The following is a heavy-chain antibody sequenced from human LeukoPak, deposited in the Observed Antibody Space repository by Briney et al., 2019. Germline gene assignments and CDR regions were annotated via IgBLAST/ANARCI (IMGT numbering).Heavy chain of an antibody. Sequence: PGGSLSLSCGASVYTFSIYSMHWVRQAPGKGREGVSYISGTSNYIYYGDSVKGRFTISRDDAKNSQYLQMNSLRAEDTAVYYCASSGPIAVAFFDYWGQGILVTVSS. J-gene: IGHJ4*02. V-gene: IGHV3-21*01. CDR1: VYTFSIYS. CDR2: ISGTSNYI. CDR3: ASSGPIAVAFFDY. D-gene: IGHD6-19*01.